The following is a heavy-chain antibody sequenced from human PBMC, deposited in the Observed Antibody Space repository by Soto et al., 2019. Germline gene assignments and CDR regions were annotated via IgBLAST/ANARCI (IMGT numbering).Heavy chain of an antibody. Sequence: GGSLRLSCAASGFTFSSYEMNWVRQAPGKGLEWVSYISSSGSTIYYADSVKGRFTISRDNAKNSLYLQMNSLRAEDTAVYYCARDLESSFDIWGKGTMVTVSS. V-gene: IGHV3-48*03. CDR1: GFTFSSYE. J-gene: IGHJ3*02. CDR2: ISSSGSTI. CDR3: ARDLESSFDI.